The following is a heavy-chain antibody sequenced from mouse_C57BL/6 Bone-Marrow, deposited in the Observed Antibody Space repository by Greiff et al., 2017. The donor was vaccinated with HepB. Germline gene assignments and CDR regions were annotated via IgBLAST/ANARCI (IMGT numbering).Heavy chain of an antibody. Sequence: QVQLKQSGAELARPGASVKLSCKASGYTFTSYGISWVKQRTGQGLEWIGEIYPRSGNTYYNEKFKGKATLTADKSSSTAYMELRSLTSEDSAVYFCARDPSTVVAKGFAYWGQGTLVTVSA. J-gene: IGHJ3*01. CDR3: ARDPSTVVAKGFAY. CDR1: GYTFTSYG. V-gene: IGHV1-81*01. CDR2: IYPRSGNT. D-gene: IGHD1-1*01.